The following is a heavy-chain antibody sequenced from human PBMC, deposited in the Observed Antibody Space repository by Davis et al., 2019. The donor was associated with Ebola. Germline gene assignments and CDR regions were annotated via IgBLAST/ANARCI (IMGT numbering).Heavy chain of an antibody. CDR1: GYTFIEYY. D-gene: IGHD3-22*01. CDR2: IIPIFGTA. J-gene: IGHJ3*02. V-gene: IGHV1-69*06. Sequence: SVKVSCKASGYTFIEYYIHWVRQAPGQGLEWMGGIIPIFGTANYAQRFQGRVTITADKSTSTAYMERSSLRSEDTAVYYCARVLDSSGTDAFDIWGQGTMVTVSS. CDR3: ARVLDSSGTDAFDI.